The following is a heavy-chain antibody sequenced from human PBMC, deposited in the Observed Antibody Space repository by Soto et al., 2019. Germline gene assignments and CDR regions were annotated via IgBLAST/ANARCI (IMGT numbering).Heavy chain of an antibody. CDR3: ARDYEYYYDSSGSYSRPFDY. J-gene: IGHJ4*02. CDR1: GYSISSGYY. V-gene: IGHV4-38-2*02. CDR2: IYHSGIT. Sequence: SETLSLTCAVSGYSISSGYYWGWIRQPPGKGLEWIASIYHSGITYYNPSLKSRVSISVDTSKNQFSLTLTSVTAADTAVYYCARDYEYYYDSSGSYSRPFDYWGQGTLVTV. D-gene: IGHD3-22*01.